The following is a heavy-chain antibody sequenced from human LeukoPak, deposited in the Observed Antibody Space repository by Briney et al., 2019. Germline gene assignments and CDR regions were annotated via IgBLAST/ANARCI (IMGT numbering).Heavy chain of an antibody. V-gene: IGHV3-23*01. CDR3: ARDKSSGYGMDV. CDR2: ISGSGGST. Sequence: GGSLRLSCAASGFTFSSYAMSWVRQAPGKGLEWVSAISGSGGSTYYADSVKGRFTISRDSSENTLYLQMDSLRAEDTAVYYCARDKSSGYGMDVWGQGTTVIVSS. D-gene: IGHD3-22*01. CDR1: GFTFSSYA. J-gene: IGHJ6*02.